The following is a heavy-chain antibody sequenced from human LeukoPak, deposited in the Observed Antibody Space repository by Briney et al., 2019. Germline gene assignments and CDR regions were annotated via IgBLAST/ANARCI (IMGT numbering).Heavy chain of an antibody. CDR2: ISSSSSYI. V-gene: IGHV3-21*01. CDR3: ARDYGSGLFDI. D-gene: IGHD3-10*01. J-gene: IGHJ3*02. Sequence: GGSLRLSCAPAGFTFSSYGMHWVRQAPGKGLEWVSSISSSSSYIYYADSVKGRFTISRDNAKNSLYLQMNSLRAEDTAVYYCARDYGSGLFDIWGQGTMVTVSS. CDR1: GFTFSSYG.